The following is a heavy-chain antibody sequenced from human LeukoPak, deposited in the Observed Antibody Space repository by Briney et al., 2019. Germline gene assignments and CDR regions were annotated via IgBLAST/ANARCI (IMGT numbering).Heavy chain of an antibody. D-gene: IGHD3-22*01. CDR2: ISGSSSHT. CDR3: ARFELDSGGYATNFDS. V-gene: IGHV3-11*06. J-gene: IGHJ4*02. CDR1: GFSFSDYY. Sequence: GGSLRLSCVVSGFSFSDYYMNWIRQTPGKGLEWLSYISGSSSHTLYADSVKGRFTMSRDNAKNSLYLQMNSLRAEDTAVYYCARFELDSGGYATNFDSWGQGTLVTVSP.